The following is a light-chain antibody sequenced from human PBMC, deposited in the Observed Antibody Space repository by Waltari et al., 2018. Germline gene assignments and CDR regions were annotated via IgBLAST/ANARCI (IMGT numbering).Light chain of an antibody. CDR2: GAS. J-gene: IGKJ4*01. CDR3: QQYNVWPPLT. V-gene: IGKV3-15*01. Sequence: EIVMTQSPATLSVSQGERATLYCRASQSIHDNLAWYQQKPGQAPRLLIYGASTRATGIPARFRGSGSGAEFTLTITSLQSEDCAVYYCQQYNVWPPLTFGGGTKVGIK. CDR1: QSIHDN.